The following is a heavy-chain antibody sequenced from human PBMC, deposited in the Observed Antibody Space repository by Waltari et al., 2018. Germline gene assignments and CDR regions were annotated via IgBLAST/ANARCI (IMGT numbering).Heavy chain of an antibody. Sequence: QVQLVQSGAELKNPGASVRVSCKTSGYTFTNFYFHWLRQAPGQGLGWMGWIQPGGGDTNYAQKFQGRVTLTRDTSIDTAYLELNGLTSDDTAIYYCARDHNWGPDYWGQGTLVTVSS. CDR2: IQPGGGDT. CDR1: GYTFTNFY. CDR3: ARDHNWGPDY. V-gene: IGHV1-2*02. J-gene: IGHJ4*02. D-gene: IGHD7-27*01.